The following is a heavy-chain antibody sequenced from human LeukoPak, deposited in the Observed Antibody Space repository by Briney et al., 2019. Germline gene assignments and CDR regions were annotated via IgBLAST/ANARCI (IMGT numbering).Heavy chain of an antibody. CDR2: IADAGT. CDR3: ARNLGPFDV. D-gene: IGHD3-16*01. J-gene: IGHJ3*01. CDR1: GFTFNDFA. Sequence: GGSLRLSCAAAGFTFNDFAMTWVRQAPGKGLEWVSTIADAGTYYADSVKGRLIISRDNSKNMLYLQLNSLRADDTAMYYCARNLGPFDVRGHGTMVTVSS. V-gene: IGHV3-23*01.